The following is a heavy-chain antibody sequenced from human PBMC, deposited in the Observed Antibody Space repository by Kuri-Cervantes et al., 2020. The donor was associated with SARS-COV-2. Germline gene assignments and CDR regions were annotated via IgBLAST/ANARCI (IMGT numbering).Heavy chain of an antibody. CDR1: AFTFSSCT. CDR3: ARDLGDGYNFAGDAFDI. J-gene: IGHJ3*02. Sequence: GESLKISCAASAFTFSSCTMNWVRQAPGKGLEWVSYISSSTSTKYYAGSVKGRVTICRDNARNSLYLQMNSLRSEDTAVYYCARDLGDGYNFAGDAFDIWGQGTMVTVSS. D-gene: IGHD5-24*01. CDR2: ISSSTSTK. V-gene: IGHV3-48*01.